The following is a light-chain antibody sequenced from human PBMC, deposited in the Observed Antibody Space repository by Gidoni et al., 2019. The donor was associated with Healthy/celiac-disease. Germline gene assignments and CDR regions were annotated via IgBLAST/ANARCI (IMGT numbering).Light chain of an antibody. J-gene: IGLJ3*02. CDR1: SSDVGSYNY. CDR2: DIS. Sequence: QSALTQPRSVSGSPGQSVTISCTGTSSDVGSYNYVSWFQQHPGKAPKLMIYDISKRPSGVSDRFSGSKSGNTASLTISGLQAEDEADYYCCSYAGSYTWVFGGGTTLTVL. CDR3: CSYAGSYTWV. V-gene: IGLV2-11*01.